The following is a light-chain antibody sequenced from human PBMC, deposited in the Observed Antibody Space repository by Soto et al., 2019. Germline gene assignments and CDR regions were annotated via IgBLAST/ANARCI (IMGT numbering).Light chain of an antibody. J-gene: IGKJ1*01. CDR2: GAS. Sequence: EIVFTQSPDTLSFSPGERATLSCRASQSVTYDQLAWYRQKPGQAPRLLIYGASSRAAGIPDRFSGSGSGTDFTLTISRLEPEDFVVYHCQQYGDLPPTFGQGTKVDIK. CDR3: QQYGDLPPT. V-gene: IGKV3-20*01. CDR1: QSVTYDQ.